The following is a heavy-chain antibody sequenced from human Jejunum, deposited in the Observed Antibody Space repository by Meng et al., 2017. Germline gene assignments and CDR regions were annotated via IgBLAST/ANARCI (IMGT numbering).Heavy chain of an antibody. CDR1: GLSITTSGVG. CDR2: IYWDDDK. J-gene: IGHJ5*02. V-gene: IGHV2-5*02. Sequence: QIPLKESGPTLVKPQQTLTLTCTFSGLSITTSGVGVGWLRQPPGKALECLALIYWDDDKRYNPSLRNRLSITKDTSKNQVVLTMTNMDPVDTATYYCAHRLAYSTNYNVGWFDPWGQGTLVTVSS. CDR3: AHRLAYSTNYNVGWFDP. D-gene: IGHD6-13*01.